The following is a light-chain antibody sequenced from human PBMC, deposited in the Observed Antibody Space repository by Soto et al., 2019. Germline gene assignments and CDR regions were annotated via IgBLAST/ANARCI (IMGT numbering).Light chain of an antibody. CDR1: QNIDKW. CDR3: QQYDSYSPWT. Sequence: DIQMTQSPSTLSASVGDRVTITCRASQNIDKWLAWHQQRPGKAPKLLIYDASSLEIGVPSRFSASASGTEFTLTISSLQPDDFATYYCQQYDSYSPWTFGQGTKVEIK. V-gene: IGKV1-5*01. CDR2: DAS. J-gene: IGKJ1*01.